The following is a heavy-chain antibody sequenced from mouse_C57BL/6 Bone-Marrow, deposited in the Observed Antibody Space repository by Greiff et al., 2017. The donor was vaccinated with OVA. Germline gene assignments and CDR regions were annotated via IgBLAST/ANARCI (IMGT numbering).Heavy chain of an antibody. D-gene: IGHD2-3*01. CDR1: GYAFSSSW. J-gene: IGHJ3*01. Sequence: QVQLQQSGPELVKPGASVKISCKASGYAFSSSWLNWVKQRPGKGLEWIGRIYPGDGDTNYNVKFKGKATLTADKSSRTAYMPLSSLTSEDSAVYFCARGGGYFFAYWGQGTLVTVSA. CDR3: ARGGGYFFAY. CDR2: IYPGDGDT. V-gene: IGHV1-82*01.